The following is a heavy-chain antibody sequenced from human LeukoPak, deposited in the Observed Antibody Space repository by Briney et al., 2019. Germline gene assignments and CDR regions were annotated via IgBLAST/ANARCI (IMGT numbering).Heavy chain of an antibody. D-gene: IGHD5-12*01. CDR1: GFTFSSYA. CDR2: ISYDGSNK. J-gene: IGHJ3*02. V-gene: IGHV3-30-3*01. CDR3: ARDLDDYDAFDI. Sequence: GGSLRLSCAASGFTFSSYAMHWVRQAPGKGLEWVAVISYDGSNKYYADSVKGRFTISRDNSKNTLYLQMNSLRAEDTAVYYCARDLDDYDAFDIWGQGTMVTVSS.